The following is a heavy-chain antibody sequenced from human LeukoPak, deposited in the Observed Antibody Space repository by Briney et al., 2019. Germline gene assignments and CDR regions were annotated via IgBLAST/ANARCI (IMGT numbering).Heavy chain of an antibody. J-gene: IGHJ5*02. D-gene: IGHD3-16*02. Sequence: ASVKVSCKASGYTFTSSDINWVRQATGQGLEWMGWMNPNTGNTEYAQKFQGRVTMTSNTSISTAYMELSSLRSEDTAVYYCARAVLSRFDPWGQGTLVTVSS. CDR3: ARAVLSRFDP. CDR2: MNPNTGNT. CDR1: GYTFTSSD. V-gene: IGHV1-8*01.